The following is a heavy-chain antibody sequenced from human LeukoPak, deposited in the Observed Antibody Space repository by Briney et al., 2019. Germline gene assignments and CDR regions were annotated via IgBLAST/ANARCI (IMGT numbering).Heavy chain of an antibody. CDR3: ARWTTVTSYPTYYFDY. CDR2: ISGSGGST. J-gene: IGHJ4*02. Sequence: PGGSLRLSCAASGFTFSSYAMSWVRQAPGKGLEWVSAISGSGGSTYYADSVKGRFTISRDNAKNSLYLQMDSLRAEDTAVYYCARWTTVTSYPTYYFDYWGQGTLVTVSS. V-gene: IGHV3-23*01. CDR1: GFTFSSYA. D-gene: IGHD4-17*01.